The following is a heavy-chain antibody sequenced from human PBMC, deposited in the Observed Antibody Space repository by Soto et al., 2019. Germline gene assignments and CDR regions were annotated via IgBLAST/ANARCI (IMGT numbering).Heavy chain of an antibody. CDR2: ISSSSSTI. D-gene: IGHD6-13*01. J-gene: IGHJ5*02. V-gene: IGHV3-48*01. CDR3: ARDTAAAGPYNWFDP. Sequence: EVQLVESGGGLVQPGGSLRLSCAASGFTFSSYSMNWVRQAPGKGLEWVSYISSSSSTIYYADSVKGRFTISRDNAKNSLYLQMNSLRAEDTAVYYCARDTAAAGPYNWFDPWGQGPLVTVSS. CDR1: GFTFSSYS.